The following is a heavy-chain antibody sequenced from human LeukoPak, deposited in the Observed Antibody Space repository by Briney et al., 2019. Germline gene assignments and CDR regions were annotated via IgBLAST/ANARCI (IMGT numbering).Heavy chain of an antibody. D-gene: IGHD5-24*01. CDR2: IYSGGST. CDR3: ARGSGRDGYNT. J-gene: IGHJ5*02. Sequence: GGSLRLSCAASGFSFSRYAMTWVRQAPGKGLEWVSVIYSGGSTYYADSVKGRFTISRDNSKNTLYLQMNSLRAEDTAVYYCARGSGRDGYNTWGQGTLVTVSS. CDR1: GFSFSRYA. V-gene: IGHV3-66*01.